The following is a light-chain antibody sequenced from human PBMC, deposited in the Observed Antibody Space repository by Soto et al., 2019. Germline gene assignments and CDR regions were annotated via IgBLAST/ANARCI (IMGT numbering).Light chain of an antibody. CDR2: WGS. CDR1: QSLLHSNGYNY. CDR3: MQALQTPPWT. J-gene: IGKJ1*01. Sequence: DIVMTQSPLSLPVTPGEPASISCRSSQSLLHSNGYNYLDWYLQKPGQSPQLLIYWGSNRASGVPDRFSGSGSGTDLTLKISRVEAEDVGVYYCMQALQTPPWTFXQGTKVDIK. V-gene: IGKV2-28*01.